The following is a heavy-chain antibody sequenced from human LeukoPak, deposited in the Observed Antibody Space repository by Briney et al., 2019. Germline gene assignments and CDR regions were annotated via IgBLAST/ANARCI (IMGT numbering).Heavy chain of an antibody. D-gene: IGHD2/OR15-2a*01. J-gene: IGHJ6*02. CDR1: GFAFADYA. V-gene: IGHV3-43*02. CDR2: IHADGGRT. Sequence: GGSLRLSCAASGFAFADYAMHWVRQIPGKGLECVAHIHADGGRTFYAASVKGRFTVSRDNGKNSLFLQMDSLTSDDTALYYCSTWAFYHGLDVWGQGATVIVSS. CDR3: STWAFYHGLDV.